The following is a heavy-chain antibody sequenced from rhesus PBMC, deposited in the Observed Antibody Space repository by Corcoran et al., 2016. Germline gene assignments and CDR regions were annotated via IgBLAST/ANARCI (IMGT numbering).Heavy chain of an antibody. CDR2: INPYNGNT. V-gene: IGHV1S2*01. CDR3: ARSYGSSYWVDY. CDR1: GSTFTDYY. D-gene: IGHD4-29*01. J-gene: IGHJ4*01. Sequence: QVQLVQSGAEVKKPGSSVKVSCKASGSTFTDYYLHWVRPAPRQGLEWMGWINPYNGNTKYAQKFQGRVTMTRDTSTSTAYMELSSLRSEDTAVYYCARSYGSSYWVDYWGQGVLVTVSS.